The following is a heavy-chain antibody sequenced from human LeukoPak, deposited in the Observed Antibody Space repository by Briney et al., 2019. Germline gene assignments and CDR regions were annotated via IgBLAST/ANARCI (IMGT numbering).Heavy chain of an antibody. J-gene: IGHJ5*02. D-gene: IGHD6-19*01. CDR2: IIPIFGTA. CDR1: GGTFSSYA. Sequence: ASVKVSCKASGGTFSSYAISWVRQAPGQGLEWMGGIIPIFGTANYAQKFQGRVTITADESTSTAYMELSSLRSEDTAVYYCARVFSSGWDQGGWFGPWGQGTLVTVSS. V-gene: IGHV1-69*13. CDR3: ARVFSSGWDQGGWFGP.